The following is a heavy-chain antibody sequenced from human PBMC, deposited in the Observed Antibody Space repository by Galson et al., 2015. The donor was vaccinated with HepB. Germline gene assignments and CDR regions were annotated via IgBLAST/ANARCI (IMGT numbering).Heavy chain of an antibody. D-gene: IGHD1-1*01. CDR1: GFTFSDYA. CDR2: ITRSGDAK. Sequence: SLRLSCAVSGFTFSDYAMTWVRQAPGKDLEWVSLITRSGDAKYYTDSVKGRFTVSRDNSNTTLFLDMYSLRAEDTAIYYCVTDRLRTTSPVPIVWGQGTLVSVSS. CDR3: VTDRLRTTSPVPIV. J-gene: IGHJ4*02. V-gene: IGHV3-23*01.